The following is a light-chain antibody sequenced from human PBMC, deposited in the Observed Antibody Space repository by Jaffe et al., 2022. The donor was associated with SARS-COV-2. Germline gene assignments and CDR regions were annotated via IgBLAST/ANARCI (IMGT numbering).Light chain of an antibody. J-gene: IGKJ2*01. CDR1: QGIRNY. V-gene: IGKV1-33*01. Sequence: DIQMTQPLSSLSASVGDRVYITCQASQGIRNYVNWYQQKPGKAPQLLIYDASNLETGVPSRFSGSGSGTEFTFTIAGLQPEDTATYFCQQYDRLPYTFGQGTKVQI. CDR3: QQYDRLPYT. CDR2: DAS.